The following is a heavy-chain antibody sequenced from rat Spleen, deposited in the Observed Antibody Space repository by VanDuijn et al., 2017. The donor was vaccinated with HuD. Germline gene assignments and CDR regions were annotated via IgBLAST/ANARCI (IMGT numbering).Heavy chain of an antibody. D-gene: IGHD1-10*01. CDR2: ITNSGGNT. CDR3: TRDTTSHWYFDF. Sequence: EVQLVESGGGLVQPGRSMKLSCAASGFTFSDYDMSWVRQAPRKSLEWVATITNSGGNTYYPDSVKGRFTISRDNAKITLYLQMNSLRSEDTATYYLTRDTTSHWYFDFWGPGTMVTVSS. J-gene: IGHJ1*01. CDR1: GFTFSDYD. V-gene: IGHV5-25*01.